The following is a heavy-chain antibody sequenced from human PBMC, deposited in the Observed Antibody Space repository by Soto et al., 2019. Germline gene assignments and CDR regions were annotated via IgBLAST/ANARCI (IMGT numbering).Heavy chain of an antibody. D-gene: IGHD4-17*01. Sequence: QVQLQESGPGLVKPSETLSLTCTVSGGSVSSGSYYWTWIRQPPGKGLEWIGFIYYTGSTNYNPSVKSQVTMSIDTSKNQFSLKLSSVTAADTAVYYCATPPHYGDYSFVYWGQGTLVTVSS. J-gene: IGHJ4*02. CDR1: GGSVSSGSYY. CDR3: ATPPHYGDYSFVY. V-gene: IGHV4-61*01. CDR2: IYYTGST.